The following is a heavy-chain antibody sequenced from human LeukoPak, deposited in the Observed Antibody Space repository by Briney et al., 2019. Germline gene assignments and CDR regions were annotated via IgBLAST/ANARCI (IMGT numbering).Heavy chain of an antibody. CDR3: ARIVQITGTIPH. CDR2: IYHSGNT. V-gene: IGHV4-59*08. D-gene: IGHD1-1*01. CDR1: GASIIGYY. J-gene: IGHJ4*02. Sequence: PSETLSLTCSVSGASIIGYYWSWIRQPPGKGLEWLGSIYHSGNTDYNPSLKSRVTISVDTAKNKFFLRLGSVTAADTAVYYCARIVQITGTIPHWGQGTLVTVSS.